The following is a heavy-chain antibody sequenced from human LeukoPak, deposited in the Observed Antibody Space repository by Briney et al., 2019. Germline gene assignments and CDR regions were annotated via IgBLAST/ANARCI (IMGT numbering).Heavy chain of an antibody. CDR1: GGSFSGFY. CDR2: INHSGTT. Sequence: SETLSLTCAVYGGSFSGFYYSWIRQPPGKGLEWIGEINHSGTTNYNPSLKSRVTISVDTSQNQFSPKLSSVTAADTAVYYCARISGSYSSYWGQGTLVTVSS. CDR3: ARISGSYSSY. V-gene: IGHV4-34*01. J-gene: IGHJ4*02. D-gene: IGHD1-26*01.